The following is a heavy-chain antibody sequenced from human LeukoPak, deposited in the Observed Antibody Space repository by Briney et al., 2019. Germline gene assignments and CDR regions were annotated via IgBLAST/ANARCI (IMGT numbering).Heavy chain of an antibody. CDR1: GFTFSSYW. CDR3: ARDTGGYNCLDY. D-gene: IGHD5-24*01. V-gene: IGHV3-7*03. J-gene: IGHJ4*02. Sequence: GGSLRLSCAASGFTFSSYWMNWARQAPGKGLEWVASINHNGNVNYYVDSVKGRFTISRDNSKNTLYLQMNSLRAEDTAVYYCARDTGGYNCLDYWGQGTLVTVSS. CDR2: INHNGNVN.